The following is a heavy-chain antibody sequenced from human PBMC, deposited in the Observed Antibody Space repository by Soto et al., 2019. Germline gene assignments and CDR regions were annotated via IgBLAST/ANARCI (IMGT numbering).Heavy chain of an antibody. V-gene: IGHV3-23*01. CDR2: ISGGGGST. J-gene: IGHJ6*03. CDR3: ARGYCSNTSCYYYYMDV. D-gene: IGHD2-2*01. CDR1: AFTFSSYA. Sequence: GGSLRLSCAASAFTFSSYAMSWVRQAPGKGLEWVSTISGGGGSTYYADSVKGRFTISRDNSKNTLYLQMNSLRVEDTAVYYCARGYCSNTSCYYYYMDVWGKGTTVTVSS.